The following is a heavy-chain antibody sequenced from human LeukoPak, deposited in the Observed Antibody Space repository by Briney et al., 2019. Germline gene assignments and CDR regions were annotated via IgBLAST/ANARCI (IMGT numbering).Heavy chain of an antibody. Sequence: PSETLSLTCTVSGGSISSHYWSWIRQPPGKGLEWIGYIYYSGSTNYNPSLKSRVTISVDTSKNQFSLKLSSVTAADTAVYYYARGGMYRNGAFDIWGQGTMVTVSS. J-gene: IGHJ3*02. CDR2: IYYSGST. CDR3: ARGGMYRNGAFDI. V-gene: IGHV4-59*11. D-gene: IGHD2-8*01. CDR1: GGSISSHY.